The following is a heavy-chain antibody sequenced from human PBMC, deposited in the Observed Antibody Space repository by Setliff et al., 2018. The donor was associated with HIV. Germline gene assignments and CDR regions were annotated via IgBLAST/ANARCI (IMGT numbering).Heavy chain of an antibody. CDR3: ARGSMSMVMFILVSAFDI. CDR2: INPFGGTT. D-gene: IGHD2-21*01. V-gene: IGHV1-46*01. J-gene: IGHJ3*02. CDR1: GYTFTGYY. Sequence: GASVKVSCKASGYTFTGYYIHWVRQAPGQGLEWMGIINPFGGTTTYAQKFQGRVTMTRDTSTNTAYMELSSLTSDDTAVYFCARGSMSMVMFILVSAFDIWGQGTLVTVSS.